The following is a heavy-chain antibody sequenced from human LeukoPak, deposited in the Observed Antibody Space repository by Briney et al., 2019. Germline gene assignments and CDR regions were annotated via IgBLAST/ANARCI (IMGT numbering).Heavy chain of an antibody. D-gene: IGHD1-7*01. CDR2: IGAGEDT. CDR3: VREIRETVITRHYYYDIDV. Sequence: PGGSLRLSCAASGFTFSTYDMHWVRQVTGKGLEWVSAIGAGEDTYYLGSVKGRFTISRENAKNVLYLQMSSLRVEDTAVYYCVREIRETVITRHYYYDIDVWGQGTTVTVSS. J-gene: IGHJ6*02. V-gene: IGHV3-13*04. CDR1: GFTFSTYD.